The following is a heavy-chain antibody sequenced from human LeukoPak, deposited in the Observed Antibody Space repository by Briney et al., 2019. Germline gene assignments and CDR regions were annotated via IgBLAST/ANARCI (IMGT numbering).Heavy chain of an antibody. Sequence: SETLSLTCTVSGGSISNYFWSWIRQPPGRGLEWIGYIYESESTNYNPSLKSRVTISPDTSKKKSSLKLTSVTAADTAVYYCARSPPPFYDSSGYHYYYYMDVWGKGTTVTVSS. CDR3: ARSPPPFYDSSGYHYYYYMDV. CDR1: GGSISNYF. CDR2: IYESEST. V-gene: IGHV4-59*01. J-gene: IGHJ6*03. D-gene: IGHD3-22*01.